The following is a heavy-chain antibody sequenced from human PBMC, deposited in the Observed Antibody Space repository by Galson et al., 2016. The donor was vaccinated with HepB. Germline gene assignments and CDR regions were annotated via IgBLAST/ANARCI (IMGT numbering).Heavy chain of an antibody. CDR2: IKSKTDGGTT. J-gene: IGHJ4*02. CDR3: TTGGSYFPN. D-gene: IGHD1-26*01. CDR1: GFTFTNAW. Sequence: SLRLSCAASGFTFTNAWMSWVRQAPGEGLEWVGRIKSKTDGGTTDYAAPVKARFTISRDDSQNTVNLQMSSLKTEDTAVYYCTTGGSYFPNWGQGTLVTVSS. V-gene: IGHV3-15*01.